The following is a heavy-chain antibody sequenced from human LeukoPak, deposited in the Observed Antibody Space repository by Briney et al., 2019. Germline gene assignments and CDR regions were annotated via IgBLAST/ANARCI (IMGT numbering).Heavy chain of an antibody. CDR2: INDNGGGT. Sequence: PGASLRLSCAASGFIFSRYAMSWVRQAPGKGLEWVSDINDNGGGTFYADSVKGRFTVSRDNSKNTLYMQMNSLRGGDTAVYYCAKKLGSSPGDFFDYWGQGTLVTVSS. D-gene: IGHD6-6*01. CDR1: GFIFSRYA. J-gene: IGHJ4*02. V-gene: IGHV3-23*01. CDR3: AKKLGSSPGDFFDY.